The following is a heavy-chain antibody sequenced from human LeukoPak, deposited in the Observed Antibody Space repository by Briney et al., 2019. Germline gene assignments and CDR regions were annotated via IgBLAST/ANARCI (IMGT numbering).Heavy chain of an antibody. CDR2: IRDDGSNK. CDR1: GFTFSSYG. J-gene: IGHJ4*02. Sequence: GGSLRLSCAASGFTFSSYGMHWVRQAPGKGLEWVAFIRDDGSNKYYADSVKGRFTISRDNSKNTLYLQMNSLRAEDTAVYYCVKDMTPFFYGSGRDYFDYWGQGTLVSVSS. D-gene: IGHD3-10*01. CDR3: VKDMTPFFYGSGRDYFDY. V-gene: IGHV3-30*02.